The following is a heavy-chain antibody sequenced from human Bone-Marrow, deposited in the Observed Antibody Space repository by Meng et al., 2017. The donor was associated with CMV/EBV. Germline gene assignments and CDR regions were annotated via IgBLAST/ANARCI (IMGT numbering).Heavy chain of an antibody. V-gene: IGHV3-30*02. D-gene: IGHD3-3*01. CDR3: AKDPGNYDFWSGYFRDYYYYGMDV. CDR2: IRYDGSNK. Sequence: GGSLRLSCAASGFTFSSYGMHWVRQAPGKGLEWVAFIRYDGSNKYYVDSVKGRFTISRDNSKNTLYLQMNSLRAEDTAVYYCAKDPGNYDFWSGYFRDYYYYGMDVWGQGTTVTVSS. J-gene: IGHJ6*02. CDR1: GFTFSSYG.